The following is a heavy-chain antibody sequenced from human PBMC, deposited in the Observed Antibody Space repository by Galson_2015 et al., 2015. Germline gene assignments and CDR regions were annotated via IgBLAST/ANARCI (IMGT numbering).Heavy chain of an antibody. J-gene: IGHJ6*02. Sequence: SLRLSCAASGFTFSSYDMNWVRQAPGKGLEWVSYISSSGSTIYYADSVKGRFTISRDNAKNSLYLQMNSLRAEDTAVYYCARDPSSSLDYYGMDVWGQGTTVTVSS. CDR3: ARDPSSSLDYYGMDV. D-gene: IGHD6-19*01. CDR2: ISSSGSTI. V-gene: IGHV3-48*03. CDR1: GFTFSSYD.